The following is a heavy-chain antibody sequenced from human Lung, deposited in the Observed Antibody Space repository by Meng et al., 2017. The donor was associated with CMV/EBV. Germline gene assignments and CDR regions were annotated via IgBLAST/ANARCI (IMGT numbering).Heavy chain of an antibody. J-gene: IGHJ3*01. CDR1: GDSTTMTNYY. Sequence: SXTLSLXCSVSGDSTTMTNYYWGWIRQPPGGGLEWIATIYYSGKTYYNPSLKSRVTISLDTSKSQFSLRLQSVTAADRAVYYCAREKYLRFAEFPPNAFDLWGQGXMVTVSS. D-gene: IGHD3-10*01. CDR3: AREKYLRFAEFPPNAFDL. V-gene: IGHV4-39*07. CDR2: IYYSGKT.